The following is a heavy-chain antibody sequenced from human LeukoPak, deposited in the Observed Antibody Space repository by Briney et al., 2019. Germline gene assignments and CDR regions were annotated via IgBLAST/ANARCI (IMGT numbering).Heavy chain of an antibody. CDR1: GASINNYY. Sequence: SETLSLTCTVSGASINNYYWSWIRQPPGKGLEWIGSIYHSGSTYYNPSLKSRVTISVDRSKNQFSLKLSSVTAADTAVYYCARAGITMVRGVSLYFDYWGQGTLVTVSS. V-gene: IGHV4-59*12. CDR3: ARAGITMVRGVSLYFDY. CDR2: IYHSGST. J-gene: IGHJ4*02. D-gene: IGHD3-10*01.